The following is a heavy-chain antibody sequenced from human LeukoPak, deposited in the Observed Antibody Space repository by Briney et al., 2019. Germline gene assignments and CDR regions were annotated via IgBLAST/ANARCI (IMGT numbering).Heavy chain of an antibody. CDR3: ARASDPWLQLT. J-gene: IGHJ5*02. Sequence: GGSLRLSCAAFGFTFSSYWMHWVRQAPGKGLEWVGNIKQDGSEKRYADSVRGRFTISRDNAQTSLYLQMNSLRAEDTAVYYCARASDPWLQLTWGQGTLVTVSS. CDR1: GFTFSSYW. D-gene: IGHD5-24*01. V-gene: IGHV3-7*05. CDR2: IKQDGSEK.